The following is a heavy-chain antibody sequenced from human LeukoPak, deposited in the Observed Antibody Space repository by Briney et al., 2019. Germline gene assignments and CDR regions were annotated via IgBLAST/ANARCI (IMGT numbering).Heavy chain of an antibody. CDR2: INPNSGGT. CDR3: ARGDCSSTSCYYMDV. D-gene: IGHD2-2*01. CDR1: GYTFTSYY. J-gene: IGHJ6*03. Sequence: ASVKVSCKASGYTFTSYYMHWVRQAPGQGLEWMGWINPNSGGTNYAQKFQGRVTMTRDTSISTAYMELSRLRSDDTAVYYCARGDCSSTSCYYMDVWGKGTTVTASS. V-gene: IGHV1-2*02.